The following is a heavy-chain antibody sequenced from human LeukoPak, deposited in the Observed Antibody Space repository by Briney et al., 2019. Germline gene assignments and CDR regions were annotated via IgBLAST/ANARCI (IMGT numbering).Heavy chain of an antibody. V-gene: IGHV3-30*02. D-gene: IGHD1-7*01. CDR2: IRYDGSNK. J-gene: IGHJ4*02. Sequence: PGGSLRLSCAASGFTFSSYGMHWARQAPGKGLEWVAFIRYDGSNKFYADSVKGRFTISRDNSTNTLFLQMNSLRTEDTALYYCAKGVSSLQLYYSDCWSQGTLVTVPS. CDR3: AKGVSSLQLYYSDC. CDR1: GFTFSSYG.